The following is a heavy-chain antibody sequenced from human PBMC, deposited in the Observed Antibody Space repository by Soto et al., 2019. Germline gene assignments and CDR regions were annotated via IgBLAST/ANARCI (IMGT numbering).Heavy chain of an antibody. CDR3: ARLDVVVPAAMNGMDV. J-gene: IGHJ6*02. V-gene: IGHV4-39*01. CDR1: GGSISSSSYY. Sequence: QLQLQESGPGLVKPSETLSLTCTVSGGSISSSSYYWGWIRQPPGKGLEWIGSIYYSGSTYYNPSLKSRVTISVDTSKNQFSLKLSSVTAADTAVYYCARLDVVVPAAMNGMDVWGQGTTVTVSS. D-gene: IGHD2-2*01. CDR2: IYYSGST.